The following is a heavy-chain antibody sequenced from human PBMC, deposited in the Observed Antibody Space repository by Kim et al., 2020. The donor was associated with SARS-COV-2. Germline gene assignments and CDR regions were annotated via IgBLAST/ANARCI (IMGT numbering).Heavy chain of an antibody. Sequence: YYADSVKGRFTISRDNSKNTLYLQMNSLRAEDTAVYYCAKGYSGYDFFDYWGQGTLVTVSS. CDR3: AKGYSGYDFFDY. D-gene: IGHD5-12*01. J-gene: IGHJ4*02. V-gene: IGHV3-30*02.